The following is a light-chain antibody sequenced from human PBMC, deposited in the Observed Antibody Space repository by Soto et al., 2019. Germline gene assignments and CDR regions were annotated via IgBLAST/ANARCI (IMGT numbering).Light chain of an antibody. Sequence: SYELTQTPSVSVAPGQTARITCGGNNIRNKSVQWYQQKQGQTPVVVVYDDTNRTSGIPERFSGANSGNTATLTISRVEAGDEAAYYCQVWDSSSDHWVFGGGTKLTVL. CDR1: NIRNKS. J-gene: IGLJ3*02. CDR3: QVWDSSSDHWV. CDR2: DDT. V-gene: IGLV3-21*02.